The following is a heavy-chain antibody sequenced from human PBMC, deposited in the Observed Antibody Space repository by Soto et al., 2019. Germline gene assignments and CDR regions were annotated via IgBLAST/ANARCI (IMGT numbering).Heavy chain of an antibody. CDR2: IKQDGSEK. CDR1: GFTFSSYW. CDR3: AREYHFWSGYSAEYNWFDP. J-gene: IGHJ5*02. V-gene: IGHV3-7*01. Sequence: PGGSLRLSCAASGFTFSSYWMSWVRQAPGKGLEWVANIKQDGSEKYYVDSVKGRFTISRDNAKNSLYLQMNSLRAEDTAVYYCAREYHFWSGYSAEYNWFDPWGQGTLVTVSS. D-gene: IGHD3-3*02.